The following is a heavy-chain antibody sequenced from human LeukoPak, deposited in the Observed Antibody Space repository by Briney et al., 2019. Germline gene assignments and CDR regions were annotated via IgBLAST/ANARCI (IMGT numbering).Heavy chain of an antibody. Sequence: GGSLRLSCAASGFTFSNAWMSWVRQAPGKGLEWVGRIKRKADGGTTDYAAPVKDRFTISRDDSKTTLYLQMNSLKPDDTAVYYCARDPAVLWELRYYYYGMDVWGQGTTVTVSS. CDR1: GFTFSNAW. D-gene: IGHD1-26*01. J-gene: IGHJ6*02. CDR3: ARDPAVLWELRYYYYGMDV. CDR2: IKRKADGGTT. V-gene: IGHV3-15*01.